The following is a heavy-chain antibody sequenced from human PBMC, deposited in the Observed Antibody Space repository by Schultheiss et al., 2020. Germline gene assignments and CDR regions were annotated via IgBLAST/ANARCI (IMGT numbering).Heavy chain of an antibody. CDR3: ARGYCSGGSCPGRDAFDI. CDR1: GFTFSSYS. V-gene: IGHV3-48*02. J-gene: IGHJ3*02. Sequence: GGSLTLSCAASGFTFSSYSMNWVRQAPGKGLEWVSYISSSSSTIYYADSVKGRFTISRDNAKNSLYLQMNSLRDEDTAVYYCARGYCSGGSCPGRDAFDIWGQGTMVTVSS. CDR2: ISSSSSTI. D-gene: IGHD2-15*01.